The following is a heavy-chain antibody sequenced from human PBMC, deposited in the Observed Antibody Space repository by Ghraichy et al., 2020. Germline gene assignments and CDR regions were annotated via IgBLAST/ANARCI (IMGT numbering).Heavy chain of an antibody. V-gene: IGHV3-9*01. CDR2: VSWNSDAI. J-gene: IGHJ4*02. Sequence: RSLRLSCAASGFTFDDNAMTWVRQAPGKGLAWVSGVSWNSDAIAYADSVKGRFIISRDNAKNSLYLQMSSLRPDDTAVYYCGRVNCAGPSCYVDYWGQGTLVTVTS. CDR1: GFTFDDNA. CDR3: GRVNCAGPSCYVDY. D-gene: IGHD2-21*01.